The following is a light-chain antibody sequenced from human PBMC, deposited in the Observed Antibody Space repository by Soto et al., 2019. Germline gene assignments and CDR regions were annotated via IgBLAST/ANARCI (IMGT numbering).Light chain of an antibody. V-gene: IGLV2-8*01. CDR3: SSYAGSNTYV. CDR2: EVT. CDR1: SSDIGTYNY. Sequence: QSVLTQPPSASGSPGQSVTISCTGTSSDIGTYNYVSWYQQHPGKAPRVLIYEVTKRPSGVPDRFSGSKSGNTASLTVSGLQAEDAADYYCSSYAGSNTYVLGTGTKVTVL. J-gene: IGLJ1*01.